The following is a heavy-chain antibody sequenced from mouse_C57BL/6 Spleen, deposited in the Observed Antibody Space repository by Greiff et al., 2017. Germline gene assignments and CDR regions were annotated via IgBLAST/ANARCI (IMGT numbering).Heavy chain of an antibody. Sequence: VQLKESAPALVPPPHRLSPHLTFSFFSLTIYFLHFFRQSPGKGLEWLGLIWRVGSTDYNAAFISRLSISKDNSKGQVFFNMNSLQANDTAIYYCARKGGYGSSYAMDYWGQGTSVTVSS. J-gene: IGHJ4*01. CDR3: ARKGGYGSSYAMDY. CDR1: FFSLTIYF. V-gene: IGHV2-2*02. CDR2: IWRVGST. D-gene: IGHD1-1*01.